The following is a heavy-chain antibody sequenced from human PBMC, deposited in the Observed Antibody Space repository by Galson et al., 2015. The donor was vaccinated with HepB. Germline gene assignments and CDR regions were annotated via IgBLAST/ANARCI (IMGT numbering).Heavy chain of an antibody. J-gene: IGHJ4*02. Sequence: SLRLSCAASGFTFSNAWMSWVRQAPGKGLEWVGRIKSKTDGGTTDYAAPVKGRFTISRDDSKNTLYLQMNSLKTEDTAVYYCTTDPPEGGNSPFDYWGQGTLVTVSS. CDR3: TTDPPEGGNSPFDY. V-gene: IGHV3-15*01. D-gene: IGHD4-23*01. CDR1: GFTFSNAW. CDR2: IKSKTDGGTT.